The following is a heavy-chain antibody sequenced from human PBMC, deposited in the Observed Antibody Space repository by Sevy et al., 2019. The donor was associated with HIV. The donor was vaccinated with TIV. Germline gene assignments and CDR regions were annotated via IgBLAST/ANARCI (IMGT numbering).Heavy chain of an antibody. Sequence: SQTLSLTCAISGDSVSSNSVAWNWIGQSPSRGLEWLGRTYYRSTWHNDYAVSVKSRITINPDTSKNQFSLQLNSVTPEDMAVYYCARTTSGWFDYWGQGTPVTVSS. CDR3: ARTTSGWFDY. D-gene: IGHD6-19*01. CDR2: TYYRSTWHN. V-gene: IGHV6-1*01. J-gene: IGHJ4*02. CDR1: GDSVSSNSVA.